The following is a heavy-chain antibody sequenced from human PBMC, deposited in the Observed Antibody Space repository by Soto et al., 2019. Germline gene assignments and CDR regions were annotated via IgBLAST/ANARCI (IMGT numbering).Heavy chain of an antibody. J-gene: IGHJ3*01. Sequence: EVQLVESGGGLVQPGGSLRVSCVASGFTFSSYALNWVRQAPGKGLEWVSYISVGGGSIFYAVSVKGRCTISRGDATNSLYLQMNSLRDEDTAVYYCVRDHRWAFDFWGQGTMVTVSS. CDR3: VRDHRWAFDF. CDR2: ISVGGGSI. D-gene: IGHD2-15*01. V-gene: IGHV3-48*02. CDR1: GFTFSSYA.